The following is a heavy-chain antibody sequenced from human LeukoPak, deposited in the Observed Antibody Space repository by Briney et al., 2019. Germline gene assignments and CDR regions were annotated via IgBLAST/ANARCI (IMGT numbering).Heavy chain of an antibody. Sequence: PGGSLRLSCAASGFTFSNYAMHWVRQAPGKGLEFVSAITNNGGSTYYANSVKGRFTISRDNSKNTLFLQMGSLRAEDLAVYYCATDGEGYNYDYWGQGTLVTVSS. V-gene: IGHV3-64*01. CDR2: ITNNGGST. D-gene: IGHD5-24*01. J-gene: IGHJ4*02. CDR3: ATDGEGYNYDY. CDR1: GFTFSNYA.